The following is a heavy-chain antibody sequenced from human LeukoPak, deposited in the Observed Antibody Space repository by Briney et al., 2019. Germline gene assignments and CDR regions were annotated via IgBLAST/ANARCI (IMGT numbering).Heavy chain of an antibody. J-gene: IGHJ4*02. V-gene: IGHV4-59*01. Sequence: SETLSLTCTVSGGSISRYYWGWIRQPPGKGLEWIGYIYYRGNTNYNPSLKSRLTMSVDTSKNQFSLRLSSVTAADTAVYYCARGIRYFDWTTFDYWGQGILVTVSS. CDR3: ARGIRYFDWTTFDY. CDR2: IYYRGNT. CDR1: GGSISRYY. D-gene: IGHD3-9*01.